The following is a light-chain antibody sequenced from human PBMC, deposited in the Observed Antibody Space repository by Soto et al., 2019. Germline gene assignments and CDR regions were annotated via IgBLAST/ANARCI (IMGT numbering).Light chain of an antibody. Sequence: QSVLTQPPSASGTPGQRVTISCSGSSSNIGTNPVNWYQQLPGTAPKLLIYTNYQRPSGVPDRFSGSKSGTSASLAISGLQSEDEADSYCAAWDDSLNGHVFGTGTKLTVL. CDR1: SSNIGTNP. V-gene: IGLV1-44*01. J-gene: IGLJ1*01. CDR2: TNY. CDR3: AAWDDSLNGHV.